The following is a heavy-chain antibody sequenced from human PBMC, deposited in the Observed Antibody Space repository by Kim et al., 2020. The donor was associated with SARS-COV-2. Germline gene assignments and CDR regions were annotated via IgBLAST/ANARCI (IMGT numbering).Heavy chain of an antibody. CDR2: IYSGGSST. V-gene: IGHV3-23*03. CDR3: AKAGPVEMATHRHYFDY. D-gene: IGHD5-12*01. Sequence: GGSLRLSCAASGFTFSSYAMSWVRQAPGKGLEWVSVIYSGGSSTYYADSVKGRFTISRDNSKNTLYLQMNSLRAEDTAVYYCAKAGPVEMATHRHYFDYWGQGTLVTVSS. CDR1: GFTFSSYA. J-gene: IGHJ4*02.